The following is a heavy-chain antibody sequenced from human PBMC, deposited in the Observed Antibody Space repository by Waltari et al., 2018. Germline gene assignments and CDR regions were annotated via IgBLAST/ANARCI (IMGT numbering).Heavy chain of an antibody. D-gene: IGHD6-19*01. CDR2: IWYDGSKT. CDR1: GFTFTTSG. Sequence: QVQLVESGGGVVQPGTSLTLSCASSGFTFTTSGIHWVRQAPGKGREWGSMIWYDGSKTHYADSLKCRFAISRDDSKNTVYLHMNSLRPEDTALYYCGREPCDARRGWSGAFDFCGQGTLVTVSS. J-gene: IGHJ4*02. V-gene: IGHV3-33*01. CDR3: GREPCDARRGWSGAFDF.